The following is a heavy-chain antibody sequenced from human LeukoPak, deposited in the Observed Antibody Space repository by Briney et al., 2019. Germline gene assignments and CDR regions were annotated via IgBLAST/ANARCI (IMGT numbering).Heavy chain of an antibody. CDR2: IYYSGST. J-gene: IGHJ6*02. CDR1: GGSISGYY. CDR3: ARGAYYYYGMDV. Sequence: TSETLSLTCTVSGGSISGYYWSWIRQPPGKGLEWIGYIYYSGSTNYNPSLKSRVTISVDTSKNQFSLKLSSVTAADTAVYYCARGAYYYYGMDVWGQGTTVTVSS. V-gene: IGHV4-59*08.